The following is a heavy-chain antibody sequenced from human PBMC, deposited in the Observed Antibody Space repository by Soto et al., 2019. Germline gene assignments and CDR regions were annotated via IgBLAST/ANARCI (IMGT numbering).Heavy chain of an antibody. CDR3: ARENIKGYYYDSSGYYQSGYFDY. J-gene: IGHJ4*02. D-gene: IGHD3-22*01. CDR1: GCSFSGFT. CDR2: LSFDGNKK. Sequence: GGSLRRSCAASGCSFSGFTMHCVRHAPXKGLEWVAVLSFDGNKKYYADSVQGRFTISRDNSKNTLYLQVNSLIPEDTAVYYCARENIKGYYYDSSGYYQSGYFDYWGQGTLVTVS. V-gene: IGHV3-30-3*01.